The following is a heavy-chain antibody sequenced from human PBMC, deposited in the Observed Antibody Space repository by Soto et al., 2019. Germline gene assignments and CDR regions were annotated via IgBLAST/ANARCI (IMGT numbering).Heavy chain of an antibody. D-gene: IGHD4-17*01. Sequence: SETLSLTCAVYGGSFSGYYWSWIRQPPGKGLEWIGEINHSGSTNYNPSLKSRVTISVDTSKNQFSLKLSSVTAADTAVYYCTGGPMTTVTTAYYYYMDVWGKGTTVTVSS. CDR1: GGSFSGYY. CDR2: INHSGST. J-gene: IGHJ6*03. CDR3: TGGPMTTVTTAYYYYMDV. V-gene: IGHV4-34*01.